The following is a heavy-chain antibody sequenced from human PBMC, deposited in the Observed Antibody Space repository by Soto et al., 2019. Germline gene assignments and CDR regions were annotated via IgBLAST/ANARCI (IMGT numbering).Heavy chain of an antibody. CDR2: ISAYNGNT. Sequence: ASVKVSCKASGYTFTSYGISWVRQAPGQGLEWMGWISAYNGNTNYAQKLQGRVTMTTDTSTSTAYMELRGLRSDDTAVYYCARVRGLYYYYGMDVWGQGTTVTVPS. J-gene: IGHJ6*02. D-gene: IGHD3-10*01. CDR1: GYTFTSYG. V-gene: IGHV1-18*04. CDR3: ARVRGLYYYYGMDV.